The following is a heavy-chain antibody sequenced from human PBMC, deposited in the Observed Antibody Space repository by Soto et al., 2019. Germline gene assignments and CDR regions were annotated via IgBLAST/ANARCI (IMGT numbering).Heavy chain of an antibody. D-gene: IGHD4-17*01. CDR1: GFTFRNAW. J-gene: IGHJ4*02. CDR3: SLRDY. Sequence: EVQLVESGGGLVKPGGSLRLSCAGSGFTFRNAWMTWVRQAPGKGLEWVGSIKTKTEGGTIDYDAPVKGRFTISRDDSQNTLYLQMNSLRTEDTAMYYCSLRDYWGQGTLVTVSS. V-gene: IGHV3-15*01. CDR2: IKTKTEGGTI.